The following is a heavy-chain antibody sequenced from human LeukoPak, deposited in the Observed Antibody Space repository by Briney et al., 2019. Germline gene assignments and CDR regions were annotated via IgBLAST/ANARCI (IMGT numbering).Heavy chain of an antibody. V-gene: IGHV5-51*01. J-gene: IGHJ4*02. CDR2: IYPGDSDT. CDR3: ARLTGYAFDY. D-gene: IGHD1-14*01. CDR1: GYIFTNYW. Sequence: GESLKISCKGSGYIFTNYWIAWVRQMPGKGLEWMGIIYPGDSDTRYSPSFQSQVTISADKSIGTAFLQWSSLRASDTAMYYCARLTGYAFDYWGQGTLVTVSS.